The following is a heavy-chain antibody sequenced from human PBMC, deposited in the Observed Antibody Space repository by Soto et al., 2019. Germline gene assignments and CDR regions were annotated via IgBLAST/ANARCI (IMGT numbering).Heavy chain of an antibody. V-gene: IGHV1-69*01. J-gene: IGHJ6*02. D-gene: IGHD2-2*01. Sequence: QVQLVQSGAEVKKPGSSVKVSCKASGGTFSSYAISWVRQAPGQGLEWMGGIIPIFGTANYAQKFQGRVTITADESTSTAYMELSSLRSEDTAVYYCARGTDCSSTSCSTPYYYYYGMDVWGQGTTVTVSS. CDR1: GGTFSSYA. CDR3: ARGTDCSSTSCSTPYYYYYGMDV. CDR2: IIPIFGTA.